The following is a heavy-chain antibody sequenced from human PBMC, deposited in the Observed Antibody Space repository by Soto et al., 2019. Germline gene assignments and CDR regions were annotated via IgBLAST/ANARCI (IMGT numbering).Heavy chain of an antibody. V-gene: IGHV3-74*01. D-gene: IGHD2-15*01. CDR3: ARGYRVVVAATRAFDI. CDR2: INSDGSST. J-gene: IGHJ3*02. CDR1: GFTFSSYW. Sequence: GGSLRLSCAASGFTFSSYWMHWVSQAQGKGLVWVSRINSDGSSTSYADSVKGRFTISRDNAKNTLYLQMNSLRAEDTAVYYCARGYRVVVAATRAFDIWGQGTMVTVSS.